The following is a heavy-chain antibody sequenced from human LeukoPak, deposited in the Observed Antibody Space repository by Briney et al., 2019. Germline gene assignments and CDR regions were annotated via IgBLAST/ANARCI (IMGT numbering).Heavy chain of an antibody. CDR1: GFTLSSYS. CDR2: ISSSSSYI. V-gene: IGHV3-21*01. D-gene: IGHD2-2*01. Sequence: PEGSLRLSCAASGFTLSSYSMNWVRQAPGKGLEWVSSISSSSSYIYYADSVKGRFTISRDNAKNSLYLQMNSLRAEDTAVYYCARDLVVVPAAIGYWGQGTLVTVSS. J-gene: IGHJ4*02. CDR3: ARDLVVVPAAIGY.